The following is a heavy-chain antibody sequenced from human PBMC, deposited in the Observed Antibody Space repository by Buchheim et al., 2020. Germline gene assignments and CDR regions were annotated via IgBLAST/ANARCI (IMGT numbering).Heavy chain of an antibody. CDR1: GFTFSSYA. J-gene: IGHJ3*02. CDR2: ISYDGSNK. CDR3: ARVRSYDSSGYYYWDAFDI. Sequence: QVQLVESGGGVVQPGRSLRLSCAASGFTFSSYAMHWVRQAPGKGLEWVAVISYDGSNKYYADSVKGRFTISRDNSKNTLYLQMNSLRAEDTAVYYCARVRSYDSSGYYYWDAFDIWGQGT. D-gene: IGHD3-22*01. V-gene: IGHV3-30-3*01.